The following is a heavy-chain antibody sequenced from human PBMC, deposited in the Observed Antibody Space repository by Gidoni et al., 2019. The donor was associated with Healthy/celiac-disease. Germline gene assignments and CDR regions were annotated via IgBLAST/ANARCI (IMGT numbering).Heavy chain of an antibody. CDR1: GGSISSGDYY. CDR2: IDYSGST. Sequence: QVQLQESGPGLVKPSQTLSLTCTVSGGSISSGDYYWSWIRQPPGKGLEWIGYIDYSGSTYYNPSLKSRVTISVDTSKNQFSLKLSSVTAADTAVYYCARLDILTGSPEDYYGMDVWGQGTTVTVSS. CDR3: ARLDILTGSPEDYYGMDV. V-gene: IGHV4-30-4*01. J-gene: IGHJ6*02. D-gene: IGHD3-9*01.